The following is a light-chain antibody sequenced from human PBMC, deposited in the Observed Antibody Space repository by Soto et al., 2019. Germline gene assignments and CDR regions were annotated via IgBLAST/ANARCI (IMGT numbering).Light chain of an antibody. J-gene: IGLJ3*02. Sequence: QSALTQPASVSGSPGQSITLSCTGTSSDVGGYNYVSWYQQHPGKAPKFMIYEVSNRPSGVSNRFSGSKSGNTASLTISGLQAEDEGDYYCSSYTSSSTLVFGGGTKVTVL. CDR1: SSDVGGYNY. CDR3: SSYTSSSTLV. CDR2: EVS. V-gene: IGLV2-14*01.